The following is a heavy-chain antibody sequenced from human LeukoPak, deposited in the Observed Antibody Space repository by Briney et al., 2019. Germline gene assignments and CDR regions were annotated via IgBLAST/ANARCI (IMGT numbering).Heavy chain of an antibody. CDR3: ARDPLLRYFYWSESQTYGMDV. D-gene: IGHD3-9*01. CDR2: INPSGGST. Sequence: ASVKVSCKASGYTFTSYYMHWVRQAPGQGLEWMGIINPSGGSTSYAQKFQGRVTMTRDTSTSTVYMELSSLRSEDTAVYYCARDPLLRYFYWSESQTYGMDVWGQGTTVTVSS. J-gene: IGHJ6*02. V-gene: IGHV1-46*01. CDR1: GYTFTSYY.